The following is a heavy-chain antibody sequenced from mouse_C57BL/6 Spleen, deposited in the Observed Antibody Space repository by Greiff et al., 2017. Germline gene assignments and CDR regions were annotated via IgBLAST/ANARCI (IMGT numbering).Heavy chain of an antibody. V-gene: IGHV2-9-1*01. CDR1: GFSLTSYA. J-gene: IGHJ3*01. CDR2: IWTGGGT. D-gene: IGHD2-10*01. Sequence: VQLVESGPGLVAPSQSLSITCTVSGFSLTSYAISWVRQPPGQGLEWIGVIWTGGGTNYNSALKFKLSISIDNSKSQVLVKMNILQTADTARYDCASATYYCNYFAYWGQGTLVTVSA. CDR3: ASATYYCNYFAY.